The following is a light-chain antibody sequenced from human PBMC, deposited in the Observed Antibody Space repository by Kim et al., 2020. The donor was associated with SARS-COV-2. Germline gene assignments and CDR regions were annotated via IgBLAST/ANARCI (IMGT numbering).Light chain of an antibody. J-gene: IGLJ2*01. V-gene: IGLV2-14*03. CDR2: AVS. CDR3: SSYTDTNTLL. Sequence: GKSVAISCTGTVNDLGDYNSVSWFQQHPGKAPKLIIYAVSNRPSGVSNRFSGSKSGNTASLTISTLQTEDEADYYCSSYTDTNTLLFGGGTQLTVL. CDR1: VNDLGDYNS.